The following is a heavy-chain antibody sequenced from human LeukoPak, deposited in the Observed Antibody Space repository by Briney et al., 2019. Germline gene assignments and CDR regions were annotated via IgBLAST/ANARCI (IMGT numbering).Heavy chain of an antibody. CDR2: VYHSGTT. CDR1: GGSIRYSSYY. J-gene: IGHJ4*02. CDR3: ATYFYGEYGSYYFDY. Sequence: PSETLSLTCTVSGGSIRYSSYYWGWIRQPPGKGLEWIGSVYHSGTTNYNPSLQSRVTMSVDKSKNQFSLKLSSVTAADTAVYYCATYFYGEYGSYYFDYWGQGTLVTVSS. D-gene: IGHD4-17*01. V-gene: IGHV4-39*07.